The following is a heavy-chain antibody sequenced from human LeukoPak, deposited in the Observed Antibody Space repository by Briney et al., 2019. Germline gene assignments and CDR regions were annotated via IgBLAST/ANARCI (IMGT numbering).Heavy chain of an antibody. V-gene: IGHV4-39*07. J-gene: IGHJ5*02. CDR1: GGSISSSSYY. CDR2: IYYSGST. D-gene: IGHD2-15*01. CDR3: ARRLGSYLSPNRHWFDP. Sequence: PSETLSLTCTVSGGSISSSSYYWGWIRQPPGKGLEWIGSIYYSGSTYYNPSLKSRVTISVDTSKNQFSLKLSSVTAADTAVYYCARRLGSYLSPNRHWFDPWGQGTLVTVSS.